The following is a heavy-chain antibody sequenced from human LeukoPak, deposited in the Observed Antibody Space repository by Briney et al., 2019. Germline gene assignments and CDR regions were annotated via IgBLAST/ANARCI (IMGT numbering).Heavy chain of an antibody. CDR3: VAQSKDHFDY. V-gene: IGHV5-10-1*01. CDR2: IDPSDSYT. D-gene: IGHD5-12*01. CDR1: GYSFTSYW. J-gene: IGHJ4*02. Sequence: GESLKISCKGSGYSFTSYWIAWVRQMPGKGLEWMGRIDPSDSYTNYSPSFQGHVTISADKSISTAYLQWSSLKASDTAMYYCVAQSKDHFDYWGQGTLVTVSS.